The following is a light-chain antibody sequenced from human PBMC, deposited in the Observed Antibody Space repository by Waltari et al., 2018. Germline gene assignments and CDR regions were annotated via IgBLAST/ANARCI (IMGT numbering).Light chain of an antibody. CDR1: QTISSW. CDR3: QQYKIYPT. V-gene: IGKV1-5*03. J-gene: IGKJ5*01. Sequence: DIQMTQSPSTLSASVGDRVTITCRASQTISSWLAWYQQKPGKAPKLLVYKASILESGVPSRFSGSGSGIEFTLIISSIQPDDFATYYCQQYKIYPTFGQGTRLEIK. CDR2: KAS.